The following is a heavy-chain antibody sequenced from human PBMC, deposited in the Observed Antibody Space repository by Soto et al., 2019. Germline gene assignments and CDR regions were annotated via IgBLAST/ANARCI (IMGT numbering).Heavy chain of an antibody. CDR1: GFTFSFYG. CDR3: AKDLGHGGRGAFDI. CDR2: ISYDGSNK. V-gene: IGHV3-30*18. Sequence: QVQLVESGGGVVQPGRSLRLSCAASGFTFSFYGVHWVRQAPGKGLEWVAVISYDGSNKYYADSVKGRFTISRDNSKNTLYLQMNSLRAEDTAVYYCAKDLGHGGRGAFDIWGQGTMVTVSS. D-gene: IGHD7-27*01. J-gene: IGHJ3*02.